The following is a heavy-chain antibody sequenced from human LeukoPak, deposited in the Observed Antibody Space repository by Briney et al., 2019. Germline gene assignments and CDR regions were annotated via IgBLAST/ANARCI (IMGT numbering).Heavy chain of an antibody. Sequence: GGSLRLSCVASGFTFSFYWMGWVRQAPGKGLEWVANIKQDGSEKYYVDSARGRFTISRDNAKNSLYLQMNSLRAEDTAVYYCAREKYYFDYWGQGTLVTVSS. CDR1: GFTFSFYW. CDR2: IKQDGSEK. CDR3: AREKYYFDY. J-gene: IGHJ4*02. V-gene: IGHV3-7*01.